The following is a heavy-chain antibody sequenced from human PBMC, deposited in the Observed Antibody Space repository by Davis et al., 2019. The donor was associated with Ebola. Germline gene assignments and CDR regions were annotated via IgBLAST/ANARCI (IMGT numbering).Heavy chain of an antibody. D-gene: IGHD6-13*01. V-gene: IGHV5-51*03. CDR1: GYSFTNYW. Sequence: GRSLKISCKGSGYSFTNYWIGWVRQMPGKGLEWMGIIYPGDSDTRYSPSFQGQVTISADKSISTAYLQWSSLKASDTAMYYCATLAAAGTVGWDYWGQGTLVTVSS. CDR3: ATLAAAGTVGWDY. J-gene: IGHJ4*02. CDR2: IYPGDSDT.